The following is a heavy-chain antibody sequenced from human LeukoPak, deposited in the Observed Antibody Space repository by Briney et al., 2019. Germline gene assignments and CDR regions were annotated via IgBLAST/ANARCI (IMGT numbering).Heavy chain of an antibody. CDR3: ARVPRWYVIDY. D-gene: IGHD4-23*01. Sequence: GGSLRLSCAASGFTFSDYSMNWVRQAPGKGLEWVSYISSGSGTIYYADSVKGRFTISRDNAKNSLYLQMNSLRAEDTAVYYCARVPRWYVIDYWGQGTLVTVSS. V-gene: IGHV3-48*04. J-gene: IGHJ4*02. CDR2: ISSGSGTI. CDR1: GFTFSDYS.